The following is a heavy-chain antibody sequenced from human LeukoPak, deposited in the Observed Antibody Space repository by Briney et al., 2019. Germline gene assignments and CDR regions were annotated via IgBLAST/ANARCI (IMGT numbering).Heavy chain of an antibody. CDR3: VILYYDILTGYPNAFDI. J-gene: IGHJ3*02. D-gene: IGHD3-9*01. CDR2: ISSDGTNK. Sequence: GGSLRLSCAASGCTFSNYAIHWVRQTPGKGLKWVALISSDGTNKYYADSVKGRFTISRDNSKNTVYLQVDSLRAEDTAVYYCVILYYDILTGYPNAFDIWGQGTMVTVCS. V-gene: IGHV3-30-3*01. CDR1: GCTFSNYA.